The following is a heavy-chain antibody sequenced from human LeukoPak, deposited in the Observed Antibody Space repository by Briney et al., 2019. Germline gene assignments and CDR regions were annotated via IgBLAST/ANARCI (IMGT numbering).Heavy chain of an antibody. CDR1: GFTFSSYG. J-gene: IGHJ4*02. V-gene: IGHV3-33*01. CDR3: ARDGHHYMIVAYYFDY. Sequence: PGRSLRLSCAASGFTFSSYGMHWVRQAPGKGLEWVAVIWYDGSNKYYADSVKGRFTISRDNSKNTLYLQMNSLRAEDTAVYYCARDGHHYMIVAYYFDYWGQGTLVTVSS. CDR2: IWYDGSNK. D-gene: IGHD3-22*01.